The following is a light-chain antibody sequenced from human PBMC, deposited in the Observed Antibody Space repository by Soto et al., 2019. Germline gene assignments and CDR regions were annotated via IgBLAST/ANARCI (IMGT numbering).Light chain of an antibody. Sequence: QSALTQPPSVSAAPGQTVTISCSGSSSNIGRNFLSWYRQLPGAAPKLVIYDNNKRPSGIPDRFSGSKSGTSATLDITGLQSGDEADYYCGTWDTSLSGVVFGGGTKLTVL. J-gene: IGLJ2*01. CDR1: SSNIGRNF. V-gene: IGLV1-51*01. CDR3: GTWDTSLSGVV. CDR2: DNN.